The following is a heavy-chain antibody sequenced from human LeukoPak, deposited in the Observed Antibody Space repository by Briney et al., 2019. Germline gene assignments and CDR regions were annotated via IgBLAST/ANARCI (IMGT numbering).Heavy chain of an antibody. J-gene: IGHJ6*03. Sequence: ASVKVSCKASGGTFSSYAISWVRQAPGQGLEWMGRINPKSGGTISAQKFQGRVTMTRDTSISTAYMELSRLRSDDTAVYYCARGMHAKPYSTSSYYYYYYMDVWGKGTTVTISS. V-gene: IGHV1-2*06. CDR2: INPKSGGT. D-gene: IGHD6-13*01. CDR3: ARGMHAKPYSTSSYYYYYYMDV. CDR1: GGTFSSYA.